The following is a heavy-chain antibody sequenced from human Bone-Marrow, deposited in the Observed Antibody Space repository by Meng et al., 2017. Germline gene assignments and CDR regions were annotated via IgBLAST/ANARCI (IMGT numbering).Heavy chain of an antibody. CDR1: GYTFTSYY. CDR3: ARETTRVWWFDP. Sequence: QVQLVRPGAEVKKPGASVKVSFKASGYTFTSYYMHWVRQAPGQGLEWMGIINPSGGSTSYAQKFQGRVTMTRDTSTSTVYMELSSLRSEDTAVYYCARETTRVWWFDPWGQGTLVTVSS. V-gene: IGHV1-46*01. CDR2: INPSGGST. J-gene: IGHJ5*02. D-gene: IGHD1-1*01.